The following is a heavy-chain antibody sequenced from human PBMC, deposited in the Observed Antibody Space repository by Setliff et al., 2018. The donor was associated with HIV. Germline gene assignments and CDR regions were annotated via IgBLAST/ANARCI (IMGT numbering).Heavy chain of an antibody. V-gene: IGHV1-2*07. CDR1: GYTFTVYY. CDR3: ATDDYGGDSFDN. Sequence: ASVKVSCKASGYTFTVYYMHWVRQAPGQGLEWMGWIKPDTGGTNYAHKFQGRVTMTRDTSITTAYMELSRLGSDDTAVYYCATDDYGGDSFDNWGQGTLVTVSS. CDR2: IKPDTGGT. D-gene: IGHD4-17*01. J-gene: IGHJ4*02.